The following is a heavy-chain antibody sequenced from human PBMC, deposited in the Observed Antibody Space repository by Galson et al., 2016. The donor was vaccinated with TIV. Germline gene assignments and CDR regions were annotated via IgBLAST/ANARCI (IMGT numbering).Heavy chain of an antibody. D-gene: IGHD5-24*01. CDR3: AREMSTKGPYFDN. J-gene: IGHJ4*02. V-gene: IGHV3-30-3*01. CDR2: ISYGGGNP. Sequence: SLRLSCAASGFMFRSYAMHWVRQAPGKGLDWVAVISYGGGNPHYADSVRGRFTISRDNSRNTLDLQMNSLRPEDTAVYFCAREMSTKGPYFDNWGQGTLVTVSS. CDR1: GFMFRSYA.